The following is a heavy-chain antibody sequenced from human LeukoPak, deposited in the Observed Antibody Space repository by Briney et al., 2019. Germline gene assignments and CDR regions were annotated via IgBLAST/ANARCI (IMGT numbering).Heavy chain of an antibody. CDR2: IYYSGST. D-gene: IGHD3-3*01. Sequence: SETLSLTCTVSGGSINSYYWSWIRQPPGKGLEWIGYIYYSGSTNYNPSLKSRVTISVDTSKNQFSLKLSSVTAADTAVYYCARDRGGYDFSFDPWGQGTLVTVSS. V-gene: IGHV4-59*01. CDR3: ARDRGGYDFSFDP. J-gene: IGHJ5*02. CDR1: GGSINSYY.